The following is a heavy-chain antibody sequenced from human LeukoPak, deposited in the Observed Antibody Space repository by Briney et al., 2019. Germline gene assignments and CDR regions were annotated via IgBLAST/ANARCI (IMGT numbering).Heavy chain of an antibody. V-gene: IGHV3-53*04. CDR3: ATHTHPLGYCSGGSCYPHYFDY. CDR1: GFTVSSNY. CDR2: IYSGGST. J-gene: IGHJ4*02. Sequence: PGGSLRLSCAASGFTVSSNYMSWVRQAPGKGLEWVSVIYSGGSTYYADSVKGRFTISRHNSKNTLYLQMNSLRAEDTVVYYCATHTHPLGYCSGGSCYPHYFDYWGQGTLVTVSS. D-gene: IGHD2-15*01.